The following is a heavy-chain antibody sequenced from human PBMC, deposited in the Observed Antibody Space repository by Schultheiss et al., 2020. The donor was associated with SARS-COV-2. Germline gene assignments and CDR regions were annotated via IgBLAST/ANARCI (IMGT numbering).Heavy chain of an antibody. CDR1: GYTFTSYG. J-gene: IGHJ6*02. V-gene: IGHV1-18*04. D-gene: IGHD2-2*01. CDR2: ISAYNGNT. Sequence: ASVKVSCKASGYTFTSYGISWVRQAPGQGLEWMGWISAYNGNTNYAQKFQGWVTMTRDTSISTAYMELSRLRSDDTAVYYCARGRGYCSSTSCYSSYYYYGMDVWGQGTTVTVSS. CDR3: ARGRGYCSSTSCYSSYYYYGMDV.